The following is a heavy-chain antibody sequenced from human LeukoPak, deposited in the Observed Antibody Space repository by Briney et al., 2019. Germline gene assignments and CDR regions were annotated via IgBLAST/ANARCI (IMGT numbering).Heavy chain of an antibody. CDR2: IYGDTTT. Sequence: GGSLRLSCAASGFAVTSTSMSWIRQAPGKGLEWVPIIYGDTTTYYADSVKGRLTIFRDNSRNTLYLQMNSLRAEDTAVYYCARAAGSSWFAYWGQGTLVTVSS. J-gene: IGHJ4*02. CDR1: GFAVTSTS. CDR3: ARAAGSSWFAY. D-gene: IGHD6-13*01. V-gene: IGHV3-66*01.